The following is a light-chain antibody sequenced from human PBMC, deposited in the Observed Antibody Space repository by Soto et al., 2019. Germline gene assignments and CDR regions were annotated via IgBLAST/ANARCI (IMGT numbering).Light chain of an antibody. CDR2: SAS. CDR3: QQANSFPRT. V-gene: IGKV1-12*01. CDR1: QGFSTW. Sequence: DIQMTQSPSYVSASVGDRVTITFRASQGFSTWLAWYRRKPGRAPELLIYSASSLHSGVPSRFSGSGSGTDFTLTISSLQPEDFATYYCQQANSFPRTFGGGTEVEIK. J-gene: IGKJ4*01.